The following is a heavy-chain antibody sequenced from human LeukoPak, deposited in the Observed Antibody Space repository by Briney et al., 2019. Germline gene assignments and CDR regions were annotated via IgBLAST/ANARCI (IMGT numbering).Heavy chain of an antibody. CDR3: ANGYCTNGVCYHYYYYYMDV. CDR2: ISYDGSNK. CDR1: GFTFSSYG. Sequence: GGSLRLSCAASGFTFSSYGMHWVRQAPGKGLEWVAVISYDGSNKYYADSVKGRFTISRDNSKNTLYLQMNSLRAEDTAVYYCANGYCTNGVCYHYYYYYMDVWGKGTTVTVSS. J-gene: IGHJ6*03. D-gene: IGHD2-8*01. V-gene: IGHV3-30*18.